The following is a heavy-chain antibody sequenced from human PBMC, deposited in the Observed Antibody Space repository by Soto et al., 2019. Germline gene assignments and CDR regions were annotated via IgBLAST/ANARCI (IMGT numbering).Heavy chain of an antibody. D-gene: IGHD2-15*01. V-gene: IGHV4-4*02. Sequence: SETLSLTCAVSGDSISSDKWWSWVRQPPGKGLEWIGEIHHSGNSNYNPSLKSRVIISVDKSKNQFSLKLSSVTAADTAVYYCARGGSHYCSGGSCSLFDYWGQGTLVTGSS. J-gene: IGHJ4*02. CDR1: GDSISSDKW. CDR2: IHHSGNS. CDR3: ARGGSHYCSGGSCSLFDY.